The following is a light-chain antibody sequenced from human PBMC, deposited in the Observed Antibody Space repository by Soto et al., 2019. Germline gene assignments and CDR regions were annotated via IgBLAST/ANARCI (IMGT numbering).Light chain of an antibody. V-gene: IGLV4-69*01. CDR3: QTWGTAIHDVV. Sequence: QLVLTQSPSASASLGASVKLTCTLSRGHSNYAIAWHQRQPEKGPRYLMKLNSDGSHSKGDGIPDRFSGSSSGAERHLTISSLQSEDEADYYCQTWGTAIHDVVFGGGTKLTVL. J-gene: IGLJ2*01. CDR1: RGHSNYA. CDR2: LNSDGSH.